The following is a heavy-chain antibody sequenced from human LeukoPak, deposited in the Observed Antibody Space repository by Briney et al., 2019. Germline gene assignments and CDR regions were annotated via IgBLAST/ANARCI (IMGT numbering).Heavy chain of an antibody. Sequence: PGRSLRLSCAASGFTFDDYTMHWVRHAPGKGLEWVSLISWDGGSTYYADSVKGRFTISRDNSKNSLYLQMNSLRTEDTALYYCAKDLELFEVTYGDYAPEFDPWGQGTLVTVSS. CDR1: GFTFDDYT. CDR3: AKDLELFEVTYGDYAPEFDP. D-gene: IGHD4-17*01. J-gene: IGHJ5*02. CDR2: ISWDGGST. V-gene: IGHV3-43*01.